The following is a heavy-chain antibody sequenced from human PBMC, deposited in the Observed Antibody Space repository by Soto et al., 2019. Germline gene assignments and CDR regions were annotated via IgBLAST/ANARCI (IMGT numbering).Heavy chain of an antibody. CDR2: IYYSGST. Sequence: PSETLSLTCTVSGGSISSYYWSWIRQPPGKGLEWIGYIYYSGSTNYNPSLKSRVTISVDTSKNQFSLKLSSVTAADTAVYYCARRIAVAGMLFDYWGQGTPVTVSS. CDR3: ARRIAVAGMLFDY. D-gene: IGHD6-19*01. CDR1: GGSISSYY. V-gene: IGHV4-59*08. J-gene: IGHJ4*02.